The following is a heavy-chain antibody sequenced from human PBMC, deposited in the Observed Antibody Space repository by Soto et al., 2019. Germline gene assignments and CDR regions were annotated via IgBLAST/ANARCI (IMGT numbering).Heavy chain of an antibody. CDR2: ISAYNGDT. V-gene: IGHV1-18*04. CDR1: GYTVRSYG. CDR3: ARDWSRYYDNSGLIWFY. Sequence: ASVKASCKASGYTVRSYGISWVRQAPGQVLEWVGWISAYNGDTHYAPKFQDRITLTTETSTDTAYMELRSLRLDDTAVYYCARDWSRYYDNSGLIWFYWGQGSLVTVSS. J-gene: IGHJ4*02. D-gene: IGHD3-22*01.